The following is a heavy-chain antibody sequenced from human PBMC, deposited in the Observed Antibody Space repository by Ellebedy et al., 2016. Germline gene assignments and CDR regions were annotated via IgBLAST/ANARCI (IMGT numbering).Heavy chain of an antibody. CDR2: IIPIFGTA. Sequence: ASVKVSCKASGGTFSSYAISWVRQAPGQGLEWMGGIIPIFGTANYAQKFQGRVTMTTDTSTSTTYMELRSLRSEDTAVYYCAITMVRGVIWSTDWYFDLWGRGTLVTVSS. V-gene: IGHV1-69*05. D-gene: IGHD3-10*01. J-gene: IGHJ2*01. CDR1: GGTFSSYA. CDR3: AITMVRGVIWSTDWYFDL.